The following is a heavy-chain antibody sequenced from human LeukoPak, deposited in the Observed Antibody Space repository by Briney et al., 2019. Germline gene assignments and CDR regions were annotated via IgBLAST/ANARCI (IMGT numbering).Heavy chain of an antibody. CDR3: AVPFDWFTT. V-gene: IGHV1-8*01. Sequence: GASVEVSFQASGYTFTSYEINWVRQATGQGLEWMGWMNPNSGNTGYAQKFQGRVTMTRNTSISTAYMELSSLRSEDTAVYYCAVPFDWFTTWGQGTLVTVSS. CDR1: GYTFTSYE. D-gene: IGHD3-9*01. J-gene: IGHJ4*02. CDR2: MNPNSGNT.